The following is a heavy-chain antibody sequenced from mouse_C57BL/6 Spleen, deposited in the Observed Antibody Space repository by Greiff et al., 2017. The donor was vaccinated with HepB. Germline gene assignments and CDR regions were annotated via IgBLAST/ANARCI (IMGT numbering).Heavy chain of an antibody. CDR3: ARWYYYGSSYFDY. D-gene: IGHD1-1*01. J-gene: IGHJ2*01. Sequence: VHVKQSVAELVRPGASVKLSCTASGFNIKNTYMHWVKQRPEQGLEWIGRIDPANGNTKYAPKFQGKATITADTSSNTAYLQLSSLTSEDTAIYYCARWYYYGSSYFDYWGQGTTLTVSS. CDR1: GFNIKNTY. CDR2: IDPANGNT. V-gene: IGHV14-3*01.